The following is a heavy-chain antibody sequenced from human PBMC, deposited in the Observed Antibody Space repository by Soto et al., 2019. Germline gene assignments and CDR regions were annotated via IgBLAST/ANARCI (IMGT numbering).Heavy chain of an antibody. V-gene: IGHV4-59*01. CDR1: GGSISSYY. J-gene: IGHJ4*02. CDR3: ARVSEQLVHFDY. CDR2: IYYSGST. D-gene: IGHD6-6*01. Sequence: SETLSLTCTVSGGSISSYYWSWIRQPPGKGLEWIGYIYYSGSTNYNPSLKSRVTISVDTSKNQFSLKLSSVTAADTAVYYCARVSEQLVHFDYWGQGTLVTVSS.